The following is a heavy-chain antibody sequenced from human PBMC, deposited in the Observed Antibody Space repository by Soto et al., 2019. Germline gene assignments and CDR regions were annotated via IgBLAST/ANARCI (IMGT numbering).Heavy chain of an antibody. Sequence: QVQLQQWGAGLLKPSETLSLTCAVYGGSFSGYYWSWIRQPPGKGLEWIGEINHSGSTNYNPSLKRRVTISVDTSKNQFSLKLSSVTAADTAVYYCAREYYDILTGYYVFDYWGQGTLVTVSS. V-gene: IGHV4-34*01. CDR1: GGSFSGYY. D-gene: IGHD3-9*01. J-gene: IGHJ4*02. CDR3: AREYYDILTGYYVFDY. CDR2: INHSGST.